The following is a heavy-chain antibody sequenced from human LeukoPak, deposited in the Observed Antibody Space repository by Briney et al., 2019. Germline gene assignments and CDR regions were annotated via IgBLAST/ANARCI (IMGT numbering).Heavy chain of an antibody. CDR1: GGSISSSSYY. J-gene: IGHJ6*03. D-gene: IGHD3-22*01. CDR3: ARSSEGRYYYDSSGFSYYYYYMDV. CDR2: IYYSGST. Sequence: SETLSLTCTVSGGSISSSSYYWGWIRQPPGKGLEWIGYIYYSGSTYYNPSLRSRVTISVDTSKNQFSLKLSSVTAADTAVYYCARSSEGRYYYDSSGFSYYYYYMDVWGKGTTVTISS. V-gene: IGHV4-61*05.